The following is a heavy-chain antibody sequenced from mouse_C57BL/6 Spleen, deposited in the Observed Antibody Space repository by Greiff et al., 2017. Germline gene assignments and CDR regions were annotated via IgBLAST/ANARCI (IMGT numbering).Heavy chain of an antibody. CDR2: INPNNGGT. V-gene: IGHV1-26*01. CDR1: GYTFTDYY. J-gene: IGHJ1*03. D-gene: IGHD1-1*01. CDR3: ARRTYYARYFDV. Sequence: EVQLQQSGPELVKPGASVKISCKASGYTFTDYYMNWVKQSHGKSLEWIGDINPNNGGTSYNQKFKGKATLTVDKSSSTAYMELRSLTSEDSAVYYCARRTYYARYFDVWGTGTTVTVSS.